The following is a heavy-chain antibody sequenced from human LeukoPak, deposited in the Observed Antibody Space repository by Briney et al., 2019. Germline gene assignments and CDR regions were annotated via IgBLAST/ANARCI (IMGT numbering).Heavy chain of an antibody. CDR3: ARMPPEGSSDYGWFDP. J-gene: IGHJ5*02. CDR2: IYYSGNT. V-gene: IGHV4-31*03. D-gene: IGHD3-22*01. CDR1: GGSISSGAYY. Sequence: PSETLSLTCTVSGGSISSGAYYWSWIRQHPGKGLEWIGYIYYSGNTYYNPSLKRRVTISVDTSKNQFSLKLSSVTAADTAVYSCARMPPEGSSDYGWFDPWGQGTLVTVSS.